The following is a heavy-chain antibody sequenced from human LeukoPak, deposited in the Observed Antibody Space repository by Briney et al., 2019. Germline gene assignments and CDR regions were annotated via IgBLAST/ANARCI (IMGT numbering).Heavy chain of an antibody. CDR1: GGSISSHY. CDR2: IYISGST. D-gene: IGHD5-12*01. Sequence: SETLSLTCTVSGGSISSHYWSWVRQPAGKGLEWIGRIYISGSTNYNPSLKSRVTMSVDASKTQFSLKLSSVTAADTAVYYCARVGSGYDYFDYWGQGTLVTVSS. J-gene: IGHJ4*02. V-gene: IGHV4-4*07. CDR3: ARVGSGYDYFDY.